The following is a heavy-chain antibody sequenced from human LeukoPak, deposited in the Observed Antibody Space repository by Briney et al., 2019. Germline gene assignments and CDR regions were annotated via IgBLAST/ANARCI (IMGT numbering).Heavy chain of an antibody. V-gene: IGHV3-53*01. CDR3: ARHSGSYLWLLDY. Sequence: GGSLRLSCAASGFTVSSNYMSWVRQAPGKGLEWVSVIYSGGSTYYADSVKGRFTISGDNSKNTLYLQMNSLRAEDTAVYYCARHSGSYLWLLDYWGQGTLVTVSS. D-gene: IGHD1-26*01. CDR1: GFTVSSNY. J-gene: IGHJ4*02. CDR2: IYSGGST.